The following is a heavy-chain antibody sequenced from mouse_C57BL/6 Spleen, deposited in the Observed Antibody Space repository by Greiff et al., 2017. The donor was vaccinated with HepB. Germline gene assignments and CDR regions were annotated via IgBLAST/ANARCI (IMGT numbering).Heavy chain of an antibody. J-gene: IGHJ2*01. CDR2: IYPGSGST. D-gene: IGHD1-1*01. Sequence: QVQLHQPGAELVKPGASVKMSCKASGYTFTSYWITWVKQRPGQGLEWIGDIYPGSGSTNYNEKFKSKATLTVDTSSSTAYMQLSSLTSEDSAVYYCARSADYGSYFDYWGQSTTLTVSS. CDR1: GYTFTSYW. CDR3: ARSADYGSYFDY. V-gene: IGHV1-55*01.